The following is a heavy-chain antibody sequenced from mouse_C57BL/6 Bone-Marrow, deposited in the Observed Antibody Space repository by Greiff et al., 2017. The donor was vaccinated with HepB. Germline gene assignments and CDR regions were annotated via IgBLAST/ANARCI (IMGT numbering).Heavy chain of an antibody. D-gene: IGHD2-10*02. V-gene: IGHV7-3*01. CDR1: GFTFTDYY. CDR3: ARGAPRAYFDV. Sequence: EVMLVESGGGLVQPGGSLSLSCAASGFTFTDYYMSWVRQPPGQALEWLGFIRNKANGYTTEYSASVKGRFTISRDNSQSILYLQMSALRAEDSATYYCARGAPRAYFDVWGTGTTVTVSS. CDR2: IRNKANGYTT. J-gene: IGHJ1*03.